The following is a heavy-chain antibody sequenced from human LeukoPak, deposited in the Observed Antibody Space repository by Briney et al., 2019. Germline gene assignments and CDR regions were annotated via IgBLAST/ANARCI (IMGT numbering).Heavy chain of an antibody. CDR1: GFTFSSYW. Sequence: PGASLRLSCAASGFTFSSYWMHWVRQDSGKGLVCISRIKGDGGSTTFADSVKGRFTTSRDNAKNTLYLQMNSLRAEDTAVYYCARGSSGNSYGFAFEIWGQGTMVTVSS. CDR2: IKGDGGST. V-gene: IGHV3-74*01. CDR3: ARGSSGNSYGFAFEI. D-gene: IGHD5-18*01. J-gene: IGHJ3*02.